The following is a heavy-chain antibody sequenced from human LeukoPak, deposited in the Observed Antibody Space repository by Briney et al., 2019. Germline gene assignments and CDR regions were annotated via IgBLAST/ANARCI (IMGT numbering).Heavy chain of an antibody. V-gene: IGHV3-33*01. Sequence: GGSLRLSCAASGFTFSSYGMHWVRQAPGKGLEWVAVIWYDGSNKYYADSVKGRFTISRDNSKNTLYLQMNSLRAEDTAVYYCARAVGGYYDSSGYPDYWGQGTLVTVSS. CDR3: ARAVGGYYDSSGYPDY. D-gene: IGHD3-22*01. J-gene: IGHJ4*02. CDR1: GFTFSSYG. CDR2: IWYDGSNK.